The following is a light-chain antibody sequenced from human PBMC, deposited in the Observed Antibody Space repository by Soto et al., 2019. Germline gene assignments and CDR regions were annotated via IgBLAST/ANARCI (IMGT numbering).Light chain of an antibody. Sequence: ALTQPPSASGSPGQSVTISCTGTSSDVGGYNYVSWYQQHPGKAPKLMIYEVSKRPSGVPDRFSGSKSGNTASLTLSGLQAEDDADSYCSSYAGSIRYVFGTGTK. CDR2: EVS. CDR1: SSDVGGYNY. CDR3: SSYAGSIRYV. V-gene: IGLV2-8*01. J-gene: IGLJ1*01.